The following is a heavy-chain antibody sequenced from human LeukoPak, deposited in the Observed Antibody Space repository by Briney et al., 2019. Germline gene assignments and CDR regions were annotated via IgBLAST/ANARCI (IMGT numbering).Heavy chain of an antibody. Sequence: PGRSLRLSCAASGFTFNTYGMHWVRQARGKGREWVAVIWYDGSNKYYADSVKGRFTISRDNSKNTLYLQMNRLRAEDTAVYYCARDRDCSGGSCYYYYYGMDVWGQGTTVTVSS. CDR3: ARDRDCSGGSCYYYYYGMDV. CDR1: GFTFNTYG. V-gene: IGHV3-33*01. J-gene: IGHJ6*02. CDR2: IWYDGSNK. D-gene: IGHD2-15*01.